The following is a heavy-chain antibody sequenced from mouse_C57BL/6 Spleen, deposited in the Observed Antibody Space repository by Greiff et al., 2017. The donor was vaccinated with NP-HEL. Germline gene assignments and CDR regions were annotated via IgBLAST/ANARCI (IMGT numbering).Heavy chain of an antibody. D-gene: IGHD1-1*01. CDR3: ARWGYGSSSYAMDY. Sequence: EVKLEESGGGLVQPGGSLSLSCAASGFTFTDYYMSWVRQPPGKALEWLGFIRNKANGYTTEYSASVKGRFTISRDNSQSILYLQMNALRADDSATYYCARWGYGSSSYAMDYWGQGTSVTVAS. V-gene: IGHV7-3*01. CDR2: IRNKANGYTT. J-gene: IGHJ4*01. CDR1: GFTFTDYY.